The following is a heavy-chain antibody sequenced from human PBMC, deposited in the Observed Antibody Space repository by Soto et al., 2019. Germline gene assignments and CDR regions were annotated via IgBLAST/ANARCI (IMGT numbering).Heavy chain of an antibody. CDR1: VGTFSGYY. D-gene: IGHD2-2*01. CDR2: INLSGST. V-gene: IGHV4-34*01. Sequence: KASETLSLTCAVYVGTFSGYYWSWIRQPPGKGLEWIGEINLSGSTNYNPSLKSRVTISVDTSKNQFSLNLSSVTAADTAVYYCARRGYCDTTSCYGHYYYYYMDVWGKGTTVTVPS. CDR3: ARRGYCDTTSCYGHYYYYYMDV. J-gene: IGHJ6*03.